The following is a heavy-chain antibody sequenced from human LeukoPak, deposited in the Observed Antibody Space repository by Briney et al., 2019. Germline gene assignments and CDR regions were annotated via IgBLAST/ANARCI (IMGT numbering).Heavy chain of an antibody. CDR1: GFTFGDYG. V-gene: IGHV3-20*04. CDR3: TTDMEVDY. CDR2: INWNSADT. J-gene: IGHJ4*02. D-gene: IGHD3-10*01. Sequence: PGGSLRLSCAGSGFTFGDYGMAWVRLVPGKGLEWVSGINWNSADTTYADSVKGRFTISRDNAKNSLYLQMNSLRAEDTAVYYCTTDMEVDYWGQGTLVTVSS.